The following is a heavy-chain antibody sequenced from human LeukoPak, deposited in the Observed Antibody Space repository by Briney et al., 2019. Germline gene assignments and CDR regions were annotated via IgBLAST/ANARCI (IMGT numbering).Heavy chain of an antibody. D-gene: IGHD3-22*01. Sequence: RGSLRLSCAASRFTFSSYTMNWVRQAPGKGLEWVSSISSSGTYIYYADSVKGRFTISRDNSKNTLYLQMNSLRAEDTAVYYCAKSPTYYYDSSGYPSFDYWGQGTLVTVSS. J-gene: IGHJ4*02. CDR2: ISSSGTYI. CDR3: AKSPTYYYDSSGYPSFDY. CDR1: RFTFSSYT. V-gene: IGHV3-21*04.